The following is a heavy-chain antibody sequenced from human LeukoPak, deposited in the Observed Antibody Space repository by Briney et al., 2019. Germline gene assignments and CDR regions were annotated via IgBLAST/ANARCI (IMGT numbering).Heavy chain of an antibody. CDR3: ASENYDILTGYYTHFDY. CDR1: GFTFSRYW. V-gene: IGHV3-7*01. D-gene: IGHD3-9*01. CDR2: IKQDGSER. Sequence: PGGSLRLSCAASGFTFSRYWMSWVRQAPGKGLEWVANIKQDGSERCYVDSVKGRSTISRDNAKNSLYLQMNSLRAEDTAVYYCASENYDILTGYYTHFDYWGQGTLVTVSS. J-gene: IGHJ4*02.